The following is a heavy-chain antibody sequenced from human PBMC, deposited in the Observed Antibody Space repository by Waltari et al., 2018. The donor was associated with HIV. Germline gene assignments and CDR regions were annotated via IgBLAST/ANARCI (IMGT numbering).Heavy chain of an antibody. J-gene: IGHJ4*02. Sequence: QVQLVQSGAEVKKPGASVKVSCKGSGYTFTGYYIHWVRQAPGQGLEWMGWFNPNNGGTNHAQKFQDRVTMTRDTSISTAYMELSRLRSDDTAVYYCARNLDGDYVLAYWGQGILVTVSS. CDR2: FNPNNGGT. V-gene: IGHV1-2*02. CDR1: GYTFTGYY. D-gene: IGHD4-17*01. CDR3: ARNLDGDYVLAY.